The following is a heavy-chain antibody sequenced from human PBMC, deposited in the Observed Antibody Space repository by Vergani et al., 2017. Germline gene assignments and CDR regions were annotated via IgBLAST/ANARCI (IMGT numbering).Heavy chain of an antibody. V-gene: IGHV3-15*01. CDR1: GFTFSNAW. J-gene: IGHJ6*02. CDR2: IKSKTDGGTT. Sequence: EVQLVESGGGLVQPGGSLRLSCAASGFTFSNAWMSWVRQAPGKGLEWVGHIKSKTDGGTTDYAAPVKGRFTISRDDSKTTLYLQMNSLKTEDTAVYYCTTDFYPYFYYYGMDVWGQGTTVTVSS. CDR3: TTDFYPYFYYYGMDV. D-gene: IGHD3-16*02.